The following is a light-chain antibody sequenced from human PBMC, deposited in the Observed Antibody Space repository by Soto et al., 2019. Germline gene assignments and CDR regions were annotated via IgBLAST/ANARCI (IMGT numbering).Light chain of an antibody. Sequence: EIVLTQSPGNLSLSPGERATLSCRASQSVSSSYLAWYQQKPGQAPRLLIYDASPRATGIPARFSGSGSGTDFTLTITSLEPEDFAVYYCQQRSNWPPTFGQGTKVDIK. J-gene: IGKJ1*01. V-gene: IGKV3D-20*02. CDR3: QQRSNWPPT. CDR1: QSVSSSY. CDR2: DAS.